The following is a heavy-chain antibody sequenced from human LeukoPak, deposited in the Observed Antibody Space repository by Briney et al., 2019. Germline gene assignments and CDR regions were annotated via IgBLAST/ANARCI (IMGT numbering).Heavy chain of an antibody. CDR1: GGTFSSYA. D-gene: IGHD1-7*01. CDR2: IIPIFGTA. Sequence: SVKVSCKASGGTFSSYAISGVRQAPGQGLEWMGGIIPIFGTANYAQKFQGRVTITAEESTSTAYMELSSLRSEDTAVYYCARVPPPPGTAADYYYYMDVWGKGTTVTVSS. V-gene: IGHV1-69*01. CDR3: ARVPPPPGTAADYYYYMDV. J-gene: IGHJ6*03.